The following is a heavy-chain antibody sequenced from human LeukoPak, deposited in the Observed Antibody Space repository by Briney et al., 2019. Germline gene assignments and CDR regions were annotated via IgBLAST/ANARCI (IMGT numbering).Heavy chain of an antibody. Sequence: PGGSPRLSLSLSGFALSGYVMRWVRQAPGKGPESVSAITPDGGTTYYANSVKGRFTISRDNSKNTLYLHMDSLTTEDMAVYYCARENPQAGSDYWGPGTLVTVSS. CDR2: ITPDGGTT. J-gene: IGHJ4*02. CDR1: GFALSGYV. CDR3: ARENPQAGSDY. D-gene: IGHD6-13*01. V-gene: IGHV3-64*01.